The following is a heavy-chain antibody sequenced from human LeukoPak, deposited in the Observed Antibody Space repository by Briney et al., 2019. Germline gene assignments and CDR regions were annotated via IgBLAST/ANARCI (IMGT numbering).Heavy chain of an antibody. Sequence: GGSLRLSCAASGFTFSDYWMLWVRQPPGKGPEWVANIRDDGSEKNYVDSVKGRFTISRDNAQMSLYLQMNSLRVDATAVYYCGTDRKAGSWDPRFNYGGEGTLVTVSS. D-gene: IGHD1-14*01. CDR2: IRDDGSEK. V-gene: IGHV3-7*04. J-gene: IGHJ4*02. CDR1: GFTFSDYW. CDR3: GTDRKAGSWDPRFNY.